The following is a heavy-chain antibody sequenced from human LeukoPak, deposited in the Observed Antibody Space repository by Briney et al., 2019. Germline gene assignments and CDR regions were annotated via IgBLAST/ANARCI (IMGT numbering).Heavy chain of an antibody. V-gene: IGHV4-39*01. CDR1: GGSISSSSYY. CDR3: ARHGKFMYYYDSSGYPGEVDY. CDR2: IFYSGST. Sequence: SETLSLTCTVSGGSISSSSYYWGWIRQPPGKALEWIGNIFYSGSTYYSPSLKSRVTISLDTSRNQFSLKLSSVTAADTAVYYCARHGKFMYYYDSSGYPGEVDYWGQGTLVTVSS. D-gene: IGHD3-22*01. J-gene: IGHJ4*02.